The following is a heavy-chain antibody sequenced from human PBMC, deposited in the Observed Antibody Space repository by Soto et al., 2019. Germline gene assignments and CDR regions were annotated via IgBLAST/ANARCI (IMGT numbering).Heavy chain of an antibody. Sequence: PGGSLRLSCAASGFTFSRYWMSWVRQAPGKGLEWVANIKEDGSDKYYLDSVKGRFTISKDNAKNSVYLQLNSLRAEDTAIYYCARLGHLGEYNYGYGDFWGQGTLVTVSS. CDR1: GFTFSRYW. V-gene: IGHV3-7*01. J-gene: IGHJ4*02. D-gene: IGHD5-18*01. CDR2: IKEDGSDK. CDR3: ARLGHLGEYNYGYGDF.